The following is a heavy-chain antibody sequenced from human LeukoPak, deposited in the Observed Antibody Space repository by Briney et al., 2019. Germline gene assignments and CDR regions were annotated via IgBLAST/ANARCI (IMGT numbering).Heavy chain of an antibody. CDR2: ITIRGDGT. CDR1: GFTFSNYG. V-gene: IGHV3-23*01. CDR3: GSSHYYDSGGYYYDY. Sequence: GGSLRLSRAASGFTFSNYGMSWVRQAPGRGLEWVSAITIRGDGTYYADSVKGRFTISRDNSKSSVYLQMNSLGAEDTAVYYCGSSHYYDSGGYYYDYRGQGTLVTVSS. D-gene: IGHD3-22*01. J-gene: IGHJ4*02.